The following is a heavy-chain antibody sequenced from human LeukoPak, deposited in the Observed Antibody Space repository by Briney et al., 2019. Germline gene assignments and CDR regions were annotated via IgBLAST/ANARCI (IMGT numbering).Heavy chain of an antibody. V-gene: IGHV5-51*01. CDR1: GYTFTSYW. Sequence: GESLKISCKVSGYTFTSYWIGWVRQMPGKDLEWMGIINPGDSDTRYSPSFQGQVTISADKSISTAYLQWSSLKASDTATYYCARFDYRATSNWGQGTLVTVSS. CDR3: ARFDYRATSN. CDR2: INPGDSDT. D-gene: IGHD4-17*01. J-gene: IGHJ4*02.